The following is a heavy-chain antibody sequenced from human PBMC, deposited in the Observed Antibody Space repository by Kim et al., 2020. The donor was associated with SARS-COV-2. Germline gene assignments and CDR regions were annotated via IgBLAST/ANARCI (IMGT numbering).Heavy chain of an antibody. J-gene: IGHJ6*02. Sequence: ASVKVSCKASGYTLTDLSMHWVRQAPGQGLEWMGGIDPEDGDTIYAQKFQGRVTMTEDTSTTTAYMELSSLTSEDTAVYYCATGVAATGTPDDFYYYYGMDFWGQGTTVTVSS. D-gene: IGHD2-15*01. V-gene: IGHV1-24*01. CDR2: IDPEDGDT. CDR3: ATGVAATGTPDDFYYYYGMDF. CDR1: GYTLTDLS.